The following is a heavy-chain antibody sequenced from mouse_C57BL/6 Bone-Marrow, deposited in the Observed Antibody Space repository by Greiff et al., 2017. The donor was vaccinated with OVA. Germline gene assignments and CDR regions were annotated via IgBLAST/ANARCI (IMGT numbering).Heavy chain of an antibody. CDR1: GFNIKDDY. CDR2: IDPENGDT. Sequence: VQLQPSGAELVRPGASVKLSCTASGFNIKDDYMHWVKQRPEQGLEWIGWIDPENGDTEYASKFQGQATITADTSSNTAYLQLSSLTSEDTAVYYCTAYYGSSYGYAMDYWGQGTSVTVSS. V-gene: IGHV14-4*01. J-gene: IGHJ4*01. CDR3: TAYYGSSYGYAMDY. D-gene: IGHD1-1*01.